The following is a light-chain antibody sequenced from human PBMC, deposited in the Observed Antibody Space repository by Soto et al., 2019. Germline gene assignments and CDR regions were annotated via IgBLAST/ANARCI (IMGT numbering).Light chain of an antibody. Sequence: EIALTQSPGTLSLSPGERATLSCRASHSVTGSYLAWYQQKPGQAPRLLIYGASSRATDIPDRFSGSGSGTDFTLTISRLEPEDFAVYYCQQYGSSALYTFGQGTRLEIK. CDR1: HSVTGSY. CDR3: QQYGSSALYT. J-gene: IGKJ2*01. CDR2: GAS. V-gene: IGKV3-20*01.